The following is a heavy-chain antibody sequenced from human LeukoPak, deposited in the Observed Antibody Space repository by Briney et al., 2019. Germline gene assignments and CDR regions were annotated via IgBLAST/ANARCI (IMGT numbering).Heavy chain of an antibody. J-gene: IGHJ6*04. CDR2: ISSSGSTI. V-gene: IGHV3-48*03. CDR1: GFTFSSYE. Sequence: GGSLRLSCAASGFTFSSYEMNWVRLAPGKGLEWVSYISSSGSTIYYADSVKGRFTISRGNAKNSLYLQMNSLRAEDTAVYYCAELGITMIGGVWGKGTTVTISS. CDR3: AELGITMIGGV. D-gene: IGHD3-10*02.